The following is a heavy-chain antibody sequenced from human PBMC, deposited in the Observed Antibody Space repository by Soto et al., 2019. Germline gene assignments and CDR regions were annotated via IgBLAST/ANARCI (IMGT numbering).Heavy chain of an antibody. D-gene: IGHD3-16*01. J-gene: IGHJ4*02. Sequence: QVQLVESGGGVVQPGTSLRLSCVGSGFTFRRYVIHWVRQAPGKGLEWVALTSYDGSNNFYGDSVKGRFTISRHNSRNTVELQMDSLTVEDTALYYCARLGTTGGLDVWGQGTLVSVSS. V-gene: IGHV3-33*05. CDR3: ARLGTTGGLDV. CDR1: GFTFRRYV. CDR2: TSYDGSNN.